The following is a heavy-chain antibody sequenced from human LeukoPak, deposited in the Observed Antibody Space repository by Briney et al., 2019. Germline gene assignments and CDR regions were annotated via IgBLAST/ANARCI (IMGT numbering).Heavy chain of an antibody. V-gene: IGHV1-18*01. CDR3: ARVYQNDSSAYYGITGDY. Sequence: GASVKVSCTASGYTFTSYDISWVREAPGQGLEWMGWISAYNGNTNYAQKLQGRVTMTTDTSTSTAYMELRSLRSDDTAVYYCARVYQNDSSAYYGITGDYWGQGTLVTVSS. D-gene: IGHD3-22*01. J-gene: IGHJ4*02. CDR2: ISAYNGNT. CDR1: GYTFTSYD.